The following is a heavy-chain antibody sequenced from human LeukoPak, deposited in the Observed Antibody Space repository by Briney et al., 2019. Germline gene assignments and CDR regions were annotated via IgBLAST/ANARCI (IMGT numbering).Heavy chain of an antibody. D-gene: IGHD2-15*01. CDR3: ARVVVVVVAARVSWFDP. J-gene: IGHJ5*02. CDR2: ISAYNGNT. Sequence: GASVKVSCKASGYTFTSYGISWVRQAPGQGLEWMGWISAYNGNTNYAQKLQGRVTMTTDTSTSTAYMELRSLRSDDTAVYYCARVVVVVVAARVSWFDPWGQGTLVTVSS. CDR1: GYTFTSYG. V-gene: IGHV1-18*01.